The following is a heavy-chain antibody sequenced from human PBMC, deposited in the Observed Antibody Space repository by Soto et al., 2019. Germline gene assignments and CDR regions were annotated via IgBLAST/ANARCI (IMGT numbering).Heavy chain of an antibody. J-gene: IGHJ5*02. V-gene: IGHV4-39*01. CDR1: GGSISSSSYY. Sequence: LSLTCTVSGGSISSSSYYWGWIRQPPGKGLEWIGSIYYSGSTYYNPSLKSRVTISVDTSKNQFSLKLSSVTAADTAVYYCARQDTIFGVGNWFDPWGQG. CDR2: IYYSGST. D-gene: IGHD3-3*01. CDR3: ARQDTIFGVGNWFDP.